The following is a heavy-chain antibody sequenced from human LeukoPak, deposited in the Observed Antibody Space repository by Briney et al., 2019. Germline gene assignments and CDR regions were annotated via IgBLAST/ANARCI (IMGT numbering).Heavy chain of an antibody. CDR2: ISSSSSYI. CDR3: ARAYYGGNSGYFDY. V-gene: IGHV3-21*01. D-gene: IGHD4-23*01. J-gene: IGHJ4*02. CDR1: GFTLSSYS. Sequence: PGGSLRLSCAASGFTLSSYSMNWVRQAPGKGLEWVSSISSSSSYIYYADSVKGRFTISRDNAKNSLYLQMNSLRAEDTAVYYCARAYYGGNSGYFDYWGQGTLVTVSS.